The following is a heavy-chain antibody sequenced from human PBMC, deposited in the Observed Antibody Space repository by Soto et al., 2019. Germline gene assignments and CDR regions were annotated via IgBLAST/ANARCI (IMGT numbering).Heavy chain of an antibody. CDR3: AKDGRGYSGYEPFYYYYGMDV. V-gene: IGHV3-30*18. Sequence: QVQLVESGGGVVQPGRSLRLSCAASGFTFSSYGMHWVRQAPGKGLEWVAVISYDGSNKYYADSVKGRFTISRDNSKNTLYLQRNSLRAEDTAVYYCAKDGRGYSGYEPFYYYYGMDVWGQGTTVTVSS. CDR1: GFTFSSYG. J-gene: IGHJ6*02. D-gene: IGHD5-12*01. CDR2: ISYDGSNK.